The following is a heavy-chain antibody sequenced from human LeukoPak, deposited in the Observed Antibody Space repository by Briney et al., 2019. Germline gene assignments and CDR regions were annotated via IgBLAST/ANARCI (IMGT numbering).Heavy chain of an antibody. J-gene: IGHJ4*02. V-gene: IGHV3-7*01. CDR1: GFIFSNYW. CDR3: ARSYTRFDY. Sequence: PGGSLRLSCAASGFIFSNYWMSWVRQAPGEGLEWVANIKQDGSEKYYVDSVKGRFTISRDNAKNSLYLQMNSLRAEDTAVYYCARSYTRFDYWGQGTLVTVSS. D-gene: IGHD3-16*02. CDR2: IKQDGSEK.